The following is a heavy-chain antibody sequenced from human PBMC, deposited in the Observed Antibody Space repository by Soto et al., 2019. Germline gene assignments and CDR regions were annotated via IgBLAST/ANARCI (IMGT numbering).Heavy chain of an antibody. CDR3: ARDPPPPDY. J-gene: IGHJ4*02. V-gene: IGHV1-18*01. CDR1: GYTFASYA. CDR2: ISADNGNT. Sequence: QGHLVQSGAEVKKPGASVKVSCKASGYTFASYAISWMRQAPGQGLEWMGCISADNGNTNSAQKLQGRVTMTTDTSTSTAYMELRSLRSDDTAVYYCARDPPPPDYWGQGTLVTVSS.